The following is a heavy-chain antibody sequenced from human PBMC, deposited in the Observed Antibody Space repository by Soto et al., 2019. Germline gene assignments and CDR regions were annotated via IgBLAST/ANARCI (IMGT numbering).Heavy chain of an antibody. V-gene: IGHV3-13*01. CDR1: GFTFTSYS. CDR3: ARGGYYGDYAHFDY. J-gene: IGHJ4*02. Sequence: QPGGSLRLSCAASGFTFTSYSMNWVRQATGKGLEWVSAIGTAGDTYYPGSVKGRFTISRENAKNSLYLQMNSLRAGDTAVYYCARGGYYGDYAHFDYWGQGTLVTVSS. D-gene: IGHD4-17*01. CDR2: IGTAGDT.